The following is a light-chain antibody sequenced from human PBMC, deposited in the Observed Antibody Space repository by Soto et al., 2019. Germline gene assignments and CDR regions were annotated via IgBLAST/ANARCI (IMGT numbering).Light chain of an antibody. CDR3: SSYTSSSNVV. V-gene: IGLV2-14*01. J-gene: IGLJ2*01. CDR1: SSDVGGYNY. Sequence: QSVLTQPASVSGSPGQSITISCTGTSSDVGGYNYVSWYQQHPGKAPKLMIYEVSKRPSGVSNRFSGSKSGNTASLTISGLQAEDEADYYCSSYTSSSNVVFGGGTKVTVL. CDR2: EVS.